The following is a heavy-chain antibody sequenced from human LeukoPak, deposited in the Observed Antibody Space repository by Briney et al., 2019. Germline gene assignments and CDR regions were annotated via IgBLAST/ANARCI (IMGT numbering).Heavy chain of an antibody. J-gene: IGHJ4*02. CDR3: ASDREYYYASGSFDY. Sequence: GGSLRLSCAASGFSFSSYWMTWVRQAPGKGLEWVANINQDGSEKYYVDSAKGRFTISRDNAKNSLYLQMNSLRVEDTAVYYCASDREYYYASGSFDYWGQGTLVTVSS. V-gene: IGHV3-7*04. CDR1: GFSFSSYW. CDR2: INQDGSEK. D-gene: IGHD3-10*01.